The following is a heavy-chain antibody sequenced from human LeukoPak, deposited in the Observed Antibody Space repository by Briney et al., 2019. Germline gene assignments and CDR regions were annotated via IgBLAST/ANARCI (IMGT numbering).Heavy chain of an antibody. V-gene: IGHV3-74*01. Sequence: PGGSLRLSCAASGFTISSYWMHWVRQAPGKGLVWLSRVYSDGSSTSYVDSVKGRFTISRDNAKNSLYLQMNSLRAEDTAVYYCAELGITMIGGVWGKGTTVTISS. CDR2: VYSDGSST. CDR3: AELGITMIGGV. D-gene: IGHD3-10*02. J-gene: IGHJ6*04. CDR1: GFTISSYW.